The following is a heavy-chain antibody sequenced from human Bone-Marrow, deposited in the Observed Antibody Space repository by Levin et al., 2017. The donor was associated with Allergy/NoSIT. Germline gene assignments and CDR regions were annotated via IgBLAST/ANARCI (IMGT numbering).Heavy chain of an antibody. Sequence: GESLKISCAVSGFTFSDTWMTWVRQAPGKGLEWVGRIKSKTSGGTTEYAAPVKGRFTISRDDSKDTLYLQMDSLTTEDTAVYYCSRDLRWEALPHHWGQGTLVTVSS. CDR1: GFTFSDTW. D-gene: IGHD1-26*01. CDR2: IKSKTSGGTT. V-gene: IGHV3-15*01. CDR3: SRDLRWEALPHH. J-gene: IGHJ5*02.